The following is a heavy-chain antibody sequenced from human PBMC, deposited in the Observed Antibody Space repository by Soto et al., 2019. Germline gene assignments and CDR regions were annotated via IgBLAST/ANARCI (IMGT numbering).Heavy chain of an antibody. CDR2: IIPIYASP. J-gene: IGHJ4*02. CDR3: AVTVTGSRSPLAH. V-gene: IGHV1-69*06. D-gene: IGHD3-9*01. Sequence: QVQLVQSGAEVKKPGSSVKVSCKASGGTFSSNAISWVRQAPGQGLEWMGGIIPIYASPNYAQNFQGRVTVTAAKATSTAYLELSRVKFADSAMYYCAVTVTGSRSPLAHWGRGTLVIVSS. CDR1: GGTFSSNA.